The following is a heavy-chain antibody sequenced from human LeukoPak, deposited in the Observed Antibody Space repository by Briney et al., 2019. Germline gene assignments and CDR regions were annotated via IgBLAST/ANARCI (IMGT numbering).Heavy chain of an antibody. CDR1: DGSISTYY. Sequence: PSETLSLTCTVSDGSISTYYWSWIRQPPGKGLEWIGYIYYSGSTNYNPSLKSRVTISVDTSKNQFSLKLSSVTAADTAVYYCARSRGYSYGTTFLDYWGQGTLVTVSS. D-gene: IGHD5-18*01. V-gene: IGHV4-59*08. J-gene: IGHJ4*02. CDR3: ARSRGYSYGTTFLDY. CDR2: IYYSGST.